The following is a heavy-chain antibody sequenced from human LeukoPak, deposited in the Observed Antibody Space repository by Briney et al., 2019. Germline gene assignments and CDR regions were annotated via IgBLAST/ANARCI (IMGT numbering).Heavy chain of an antibody. D-gene: IGHD6-19*01. CDR2: ISYDGSNN. V-gene: IGHV3-30*18. Sequence: GGSLRLSCAASGFTFSSYGMHWVRQAPGKGLGWVTVISYDGSNNYYAGSVKGRFTISRDNSKNTLYLQMNSLRAEDTAVYYCAKGHVEAGTDYFDYWGQGTLVTVSS. CDR3: AKGHVEAGTDYFDY. J-gene: IGHJ4*02. CDR1: GFTFSSYG.